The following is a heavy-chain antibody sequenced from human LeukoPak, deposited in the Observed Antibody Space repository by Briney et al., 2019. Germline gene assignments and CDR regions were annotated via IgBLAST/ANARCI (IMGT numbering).Heavy chain of an antibody. CDR3: AKQGRDWLRDYYYYMDV. D-gene: IGHD3-9*01. V-gene: IGHV3-30*04. CDR2: ISYDGSNK. Sequence: QAGRSLRLSCAASGFTFSSYAMHWVRQAPGKGLEWVAVISYDGSNKYYADSVKGRFTISRDNSKNTLYLQMNSLRAEDTAVYYCAKQGRDWLRDYYYYMDVWGKGTTVTISS. CDR1: GFTFSSYA. J-gene: IGHJ6*03.